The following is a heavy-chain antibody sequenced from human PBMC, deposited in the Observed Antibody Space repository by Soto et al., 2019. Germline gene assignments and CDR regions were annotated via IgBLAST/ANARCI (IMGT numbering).Heavy chain of an antibody. CDR2: IWYDGSNK. V-gene: IGHV3-33*01. CDR3: GRDTGYYSYGRDV. CDR1: GFTFSSYG. J-gene: IGHJ6*02. Sequence: GGSLRLSCAASGFTFSSYGMHWVRQAPGKGLEWVAVIWYDGSNKYYADSVKGRFTISRDNSKNTLYLQMNSLRAEDTAVYYWGRDTGYYSYGRDVGGQGTRVTVPS. D-gene: IGHD4-17*01.